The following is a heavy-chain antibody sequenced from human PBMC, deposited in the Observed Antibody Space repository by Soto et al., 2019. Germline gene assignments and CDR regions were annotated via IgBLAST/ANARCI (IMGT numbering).Heavy chain of an antibody. CDR1: GGSFTTFH. CDR3: ATSQYQILTGYFVGGTDA. D-gene: IGHD3-9*01. J-gene: IGHJ6*02. CDR2: IDHSGTT. V-gene: IGHV4-34*01. Sequence: QVQVQQWGAGLLAPSETLSLTCAVYGGSFTTFHCNWIRQPPGKGLEWIGEIDHSGTTSYNPSLMSRVRISKDTSKNQLSLKLNSVSAAEKAVYYCATSQYQILTGYFVGGTDAWGQGTTVTVSS.